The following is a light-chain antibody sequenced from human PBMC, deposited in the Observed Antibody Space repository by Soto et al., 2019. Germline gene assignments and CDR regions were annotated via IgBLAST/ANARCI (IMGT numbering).Light chain of an antibody. J-gene: IGLJ1*01. CDR3: NSYTSTASYG. Sequence: QSVLTQPASVSGSPGQSITISCTGTSSDIGGYNYVSWYQQHPGKAPKLIINYVTNRPSGVSNRFSGSKSGNTASLTISGLQADDEGDYYCNSYTSTASYGFGPGT. V-gene: IGLV2-14*03. CDR1: SSDIGGYNY. CDR2: YVT.